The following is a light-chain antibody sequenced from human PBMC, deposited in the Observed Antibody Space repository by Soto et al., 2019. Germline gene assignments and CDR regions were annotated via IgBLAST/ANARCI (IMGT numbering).Light chain of an antibody. CDR3: HRYSDYQYI. Sequence: DIQMTQSPATLSASVGERVTLTCRASQRITTWLAWYQQKPGKAPKLLIYKATNIQSGVPSRFSGSGSGTEFSLTISSLQPDDFANYYCHRYSDYQYIFGGGTKLEIK. J-gene: IGKJ2*01. V-gene: IGKV1-5*03. CDR2: KAT. CDR1: QRITTW.